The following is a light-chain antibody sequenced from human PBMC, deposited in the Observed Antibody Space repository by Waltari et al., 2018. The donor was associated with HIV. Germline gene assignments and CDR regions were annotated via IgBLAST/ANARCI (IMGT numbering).Light chain of an antibody. CDR2: RDN. J-gene: IGLJ2*01. CDR1: TANIGANF. Sequence: QSVLTQPPSASGTPGQKVTISCSGGTANIGANFVFWFQQFPGTAPKLLIYRDNLRRSGVPARLSVSKSGTSASLTISGLRSDDEAHYFCAVLDDTLGGGVFGGGTKLTVL. V-gene: IGLV1-47*01. CDR3: AVLDDTLGGGV.